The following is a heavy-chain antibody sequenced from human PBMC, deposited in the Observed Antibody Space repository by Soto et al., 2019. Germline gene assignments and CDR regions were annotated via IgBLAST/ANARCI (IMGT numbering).Heavy chain of an antibody. CDR3: AGDEYYYASSGYYRFDQ. CDR1: GFTLSNFA. Sequence: PGGSLRLSCAASGFTLSNFAMSWVRQAPGKGLEWVAVISDRGGSTDYAASVKGRFTISRDNSNNTVYLQMNNLRAEDTAVYYCAGDEYYYASSGYYRFDQWGQGTLVAVSS. CDR2: ISDRGGST. J-gene: IGHJ4*02. V-gene: IGHV3-23*01. D-gene: IGHD3-22*01.